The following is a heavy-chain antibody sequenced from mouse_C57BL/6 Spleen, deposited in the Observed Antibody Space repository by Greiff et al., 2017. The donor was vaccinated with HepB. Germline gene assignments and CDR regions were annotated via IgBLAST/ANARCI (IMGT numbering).Heavy chain of an antibody. CDR3: ARFGVYYGSSYNY. V-gene: IGHV1-50*01. CDR2: IDPSDSYT. D-gene: IGHD1-1*01. CDR1: GYTFTSYW. Sequence: VQLQQPGAELVKPGASVKLSCKASGYTFTSYWMQWVKQRPGQGLEWIGEIDPSDSYTNYNQKFKGKATLTVDTSSSTAYMQLSSLTSEDSAVYYCARFGVYYGSSYNYWGQGTTLTVSS. J-gene: IGHJ2*01.